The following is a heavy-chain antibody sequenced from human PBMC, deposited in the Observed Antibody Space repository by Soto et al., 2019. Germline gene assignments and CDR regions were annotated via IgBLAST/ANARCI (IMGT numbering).Heavy chain of an antibody. V-gene: IGHV5-51*01. CDR1: GYSFTSYW. CDR2: IYPGDSDT. CDR3: ATYYYDSSGYYWYDAFDI. Sequence: GESLKISCKGSGYSFTSYWIGWVRQMPGKGLEWMGIIYPGDSDTRYGPSFQGQVTISADKSISTAYLQWSSLKASDTAMYYCATYYYDSSGYYWYDAFDIWGQGTMVTVSS. D-gene: IGHD3-22*01. J-gene: IGHJ3*02.